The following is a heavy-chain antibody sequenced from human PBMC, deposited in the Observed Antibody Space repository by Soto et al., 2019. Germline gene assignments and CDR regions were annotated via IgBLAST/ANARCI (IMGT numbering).Heavy chain of an antibody. CDR1: GYTFTSYY. CDR3: AREVADTYYDFWSGYYKYNWFDP. V-gene: IGHV1-46*01. J-gene: IGHJ5*02. D-gene: IGHD3-3*01. Sequence: ASVKVSCKASGYTFTSYYMHWVRQAPGQGLEWMGIINPSGGSTSYAQKFQGRVTMTRDTSTSTVYMELSSLRSEDTAVYYCAREVADTYYDFWSGYYKYNWFDPWGQGTLVTVSS. CDR2: INPSGGST.